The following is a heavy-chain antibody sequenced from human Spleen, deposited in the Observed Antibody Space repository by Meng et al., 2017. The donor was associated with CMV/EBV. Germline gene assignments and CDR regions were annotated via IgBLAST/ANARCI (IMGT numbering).Heavy chain of an antibody. Sequence: SVKVSCKASGGTFSSSTINWVRQAPGQGLEWMGTIIPMGETAIYTQKFRGRVTITADESTTTAHMEISGLTSEDTAVYYCATDGPGGGSYCLYCGQGTLVTVS. D-gene: IGHD3-10*01. V-gene: IGHV1-69*08. CDR2: IIPMGETA. CDR1: GGTFSSST. J-gene: IGHJ4*02. CDR3: ATDGPGGGSYCLY.